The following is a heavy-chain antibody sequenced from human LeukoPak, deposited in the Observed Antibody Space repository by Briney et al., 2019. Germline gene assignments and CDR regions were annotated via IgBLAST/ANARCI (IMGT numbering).Heavy chain of an antibody. CDR2: INSDGSST. D-gene: IGHD4-11*01. CDR1: GFTFSSYW. Sequence: GGSLRLSCAASGFTFSSYWMHWVRQAPGKGLVWVSRINSDGSSTSYADSVKGRFTISRDNAKNTLYLQMNSLRAEDTAVYYCARRELGNYAGGWFDPGAREPWSPSPQ. J-gene: IGHJ5*02. V-gene: IGHV3-74*01. CDR3: ARRELGNYAGGWFDP.